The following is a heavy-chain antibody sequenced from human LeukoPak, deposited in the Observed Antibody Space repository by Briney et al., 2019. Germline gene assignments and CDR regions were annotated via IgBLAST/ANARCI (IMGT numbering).Heavy chain of an antibody. D-gene: IGHD4-17*01. Sequence: GGSLRLSCTASGLTFSNYATTWVRQAPGKGLEWVSSITGSGRGTYYADSVKGRFSVSRDNSQNTVFLHMNSLRADDTALYYCSKDPNGDYVGAFDMWGPGTMDTVSS. CDR3: SKDPNGDYVGAFDM. CDR1: GLTFSNYA. CDR2: ITGSGRGT. V-gene: IGHV3-23*01. J-gene: IGHJ3*02.